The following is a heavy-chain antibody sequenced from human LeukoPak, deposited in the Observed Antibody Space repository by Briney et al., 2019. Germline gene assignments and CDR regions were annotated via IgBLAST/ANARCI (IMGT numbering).Heavy chain of an antibody. V-gene: IGHV6-1*01. CDR1: GDSVSSKNGA. D-gene: IGHD6-19*01. CDR2: TYYRSKWYN. Sequence: SQTLSLTCVVSGDSVSSKNGAWNWVRQSPSRGLEWLGRTYYRSKWYNDYAESMEGRMTISQDTSKNQYSLHLNSVTPEDTAVYYCARYFGTTGWHTFDYWGQGTLVTVSS. J-gene: IGHJ4*02. CDR3: ARYFGTTGWHTFDY.